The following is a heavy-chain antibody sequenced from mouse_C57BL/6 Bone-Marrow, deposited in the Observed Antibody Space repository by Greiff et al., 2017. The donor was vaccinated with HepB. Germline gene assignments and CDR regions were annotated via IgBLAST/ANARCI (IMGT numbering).Heavy chain of an antibody. D-gene: IGHD1-1*01. CDR1: GYTFTSYW. J-gene: IGHJ2*01. Sequence: QVQLQQPGAELVKPGASVKLSCKASGYTFTSYWMQWVKQRPGQGLEWIGEIDPSDSYTNYNQKFKGKATLTVDTSSSNAYMQRSSLTSEDSAVYYCAREGSITTVVATNFDYWGQGTTLTVSS. CDR3: AREGSITTVVATNFDY. CDR2: IDPSDSYT. V-gene: IGHV1-50*01.